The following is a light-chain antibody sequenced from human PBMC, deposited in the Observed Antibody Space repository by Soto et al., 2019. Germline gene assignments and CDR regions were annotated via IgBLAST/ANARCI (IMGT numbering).Light chain of an antibody. CDR3: QQGSSFPYT. CDR2: AAS. CDR1: QDINNY. J-gene: IGKJ2*01. Sequence: DIQMTQSPSSASASVGDRVTITCRASQDINNYLAWYQQKPGAAPDLLIFAASSLQSGVPSRFSGSGSGTDFTLTISSLQPEDFAPYYCQQGSSFPYTFGQGTKVDIK. V-gene: IGKV1-12*01.